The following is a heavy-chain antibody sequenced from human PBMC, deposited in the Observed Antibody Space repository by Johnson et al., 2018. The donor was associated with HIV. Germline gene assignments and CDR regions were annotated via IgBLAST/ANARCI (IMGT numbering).Heavy chain of an antibody. CDR2: ISHDGNNK. CDR3: ARVLAVFGSRAFDI. V-gene: IGHV3-30*04. CDR1: GFIFSSYA. J-gene: IGHJ3*02. D-gene: IGHD3-10*01. Sequence: QMLLVESGGGVVQPGRSLRLSCAASGFIFSSYAMHWVRQAPGKGLEWVAVISHDGNNKYYADYVKGRFTISRDNSKNTLYLQMNSLRAEDTAVYYCARVLAVFGSRAFDILGQGTMVTVSS.